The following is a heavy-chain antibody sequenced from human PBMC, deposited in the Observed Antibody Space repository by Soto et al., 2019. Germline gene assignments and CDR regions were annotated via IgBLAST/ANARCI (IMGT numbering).Heavy chain of an antibody. D-gene: IGHD3-9*01. Sequence: GGSLRLSCAASGFTFSSYAMHWVRQAPGKGLEWVAVISYDGSNKYYADSVKGRFTISRDNSKNTLYLQMNSLRAEDTAVYYCARETYYDILTGQTTPGYYYGMDVWGQGTTVTVSS. V-gene: IGHV3-30-3*01. CDR2: ISYDGSNK. J-gene: IGHJ6*02. CDR1: GFTFSSYA. CDR3: ARETYYDILTGQTTPGYYYGMDV.